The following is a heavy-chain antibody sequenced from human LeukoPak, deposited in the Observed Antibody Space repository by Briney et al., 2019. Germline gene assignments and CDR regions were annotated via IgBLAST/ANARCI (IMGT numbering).Heavy chain of an antibody. Sequence: GGSLRLSCAASGFTFSSYAMSWVRQAPGKGLGWVSAISGSGGSTYYADSVKGRFTISRDNSKNTLYLQMNSLRAEDTAVYYCAKCHLPPAADYYYYYYGMDVWGQGTTVTVSS. D-gene: IGHD6-13*01. CDR2: ISGSGGST. J-gene: IGHJ6*02. CDR3: AKCHLPPAADYYYYYYGMDV. V-gene: IGHV3-23*01. CDR1: GFTFSSYA.